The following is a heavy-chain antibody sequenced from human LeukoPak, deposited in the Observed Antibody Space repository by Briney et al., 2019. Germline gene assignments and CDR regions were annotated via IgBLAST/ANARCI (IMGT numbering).Heavy chain of an antibody. J-gene: IGHJ4*02. CDR1: GGSINSSNW. CDR2: IYHSGST. CDR3: ARRPQVFYDILTGNFDY. D-gene: IGHD3-9*01. Sequence: SETLSLTCAVSGGSINSSNWWSWVRQPPGKGLEWIGEIYHSGSTNYNPSLKSRVTISVDKSKNQFSLKLSSVTAADTAVYYCARRPQVFYDILTGNFDYWGQGTLVTVSS. V-gene: IGHV4-4*02.